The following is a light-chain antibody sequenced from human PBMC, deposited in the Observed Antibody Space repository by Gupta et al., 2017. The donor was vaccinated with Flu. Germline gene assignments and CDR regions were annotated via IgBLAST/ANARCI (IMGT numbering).Light chain of an antibody. CDR1: QSVRDY. CDR3: QQRNNWPLT. Sequence: EIVLTQSPAALSLSPGERLTLSCRASQSVRDYLAWYHQRPGQSPRLLIYDASNRATDVPARFNASGSETDFTLTISGLEPEDSGVYYCQQRNNWPLTFGGGTKVEIK. J-gene: IGKJ4*01. CDR2: DAS. V-gene: IGKV3-11*01.